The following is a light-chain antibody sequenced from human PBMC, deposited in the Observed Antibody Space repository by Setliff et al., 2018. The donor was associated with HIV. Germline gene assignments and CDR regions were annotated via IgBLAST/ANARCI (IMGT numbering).Light chain of an antibody. J-gene: IGLJ1*01. Sequence: QSVLTQPPSVSATPGQTVTMSCSGSSSNIGNNYVSWYQQHPGKAPKLMICDVSNRPSGVSNRFSGSKSGNTASLTISGLQAEDEADYYCSSYTSSSPYVFGTGTKATVL. CDR1: SSNIGNNY. V-gene: IGLV2-14*03. CDR3: SSYTSSSPYV. CDR2: DVS.